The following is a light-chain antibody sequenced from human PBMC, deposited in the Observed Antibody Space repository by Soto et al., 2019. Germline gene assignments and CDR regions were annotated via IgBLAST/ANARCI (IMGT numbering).Light chain of an antibody. J-gene: IGKJ4*01. CDR1: QSVDSNY. Sequence: IVMTQSAAALSVSPGEGATLSCTSSQSVDSNYLAWYQQKPGQAPRLLIYDASNRATGIPPRFSGSGSGTDCTLTISSLEPEDVAVYYCQQRSNWTLTFGGGTKVDIK. CDR3: QQRSNWTLT. V-gene: IGKV3-11*01. CDR2: DAS.